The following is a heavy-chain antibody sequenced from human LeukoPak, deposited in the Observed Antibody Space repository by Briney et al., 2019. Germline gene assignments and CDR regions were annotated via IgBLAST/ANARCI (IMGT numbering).Heavy chain of an antibody. J-gene: IGHJ6*02. CDR1: GDSIAGSSFY. D-gene: IGHD3-16*01. CDR2: IYCSGST. Sequence: SETLSLTCTVSGDSIAGSSFYWGWIRQSPGKGLEWLGNIYCSGSTYYNPSLKSRVTISVDTSKNQFSLKLSSVTAPDTAVYYCARHAYLGQSYGVDVWGQGTTVTVSS. CDR3: ARHAYLGQSYGVDV. V-gene: IGHV4-39*01.